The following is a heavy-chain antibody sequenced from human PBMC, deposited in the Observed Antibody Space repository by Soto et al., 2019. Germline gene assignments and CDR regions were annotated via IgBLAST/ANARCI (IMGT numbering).Heavy chain of an antibody. V-gene: IGHV5-51*01. Sequence: GESLKISCKGSGYSFTSYWIGWVRQMPGKGLEWMGIIYPGDSDTRYSPSFQGQVTLSADKSISTAYLQWSSLKASDTAMYYCARGIGGSRTNGVSKHYYYYYMDVWGKGTTVTVSS. CDR2: IYPGDSDT. D-gene: IGHD2-8*01. J-gene: IGHJ6*03. CDR1: GYSFTSYW. CDR3: ARGIGGSRTNGVSKHYYYYYMDV.